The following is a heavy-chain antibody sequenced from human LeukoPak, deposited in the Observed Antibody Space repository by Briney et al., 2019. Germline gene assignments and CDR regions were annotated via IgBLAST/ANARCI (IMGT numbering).Heavy chain of an antibody. J-gene: IGHJ5*02. CDR3: ARGNGGYPRWFDP. CDR2: MNQDGSEK. D-gene: IGHD1-26*01. CDR1: GFTFSSYS. Sequence: GGSLRLSCAASGFTFSSYSMNWVRQAPGKGLEWVANMNQDGSEKKYVDSVKGRLTISRDNAKKSLYLQMNSLRAEDRAVYYCARGNGGYPRWFDPWGQGTLVTVSS. V-gene: IGHV3-7*01.